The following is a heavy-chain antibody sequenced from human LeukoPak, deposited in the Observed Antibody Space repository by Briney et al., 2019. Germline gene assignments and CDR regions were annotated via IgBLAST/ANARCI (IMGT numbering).Heavy chain of an antibody. CDR2: ISGSGGST. CDR1: GFTFSSYP. CDR3: AKVQPMVRGTMRYYFDY. D-gene: IGHD3-10*01. J-gene: IGHJ4*02. Sequence: PGGSLRLSCAASGFTFSSYPMHWVRQAPGKGLEWVSAISGSGGSTHYADSVKGRFTISRDNSKNTLYLQMNSLRAEDTAVYYCAKVQPMVRGTMRYYFDYWGQGTLVTVSS. V-gene: IGHV3-23*01.